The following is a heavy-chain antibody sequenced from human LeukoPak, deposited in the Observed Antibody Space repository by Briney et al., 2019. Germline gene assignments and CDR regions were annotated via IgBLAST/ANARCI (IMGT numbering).Heavy chain of an antibody. CDR2: IYSGGST. J-gene: IGHJ4*02. CDR1: GFTFSSYG. V-gene: IGHV3-23*03. Sequence: GGSLRLSCAASGFTFSSYGMSWVRQAPGKGLEWVSVIYSGGSTYYADSVKGRFTISRDNSKNTLYLQMNTLRAEDTAVYYCAKTGSSRFDYWGQGTLVTVSS. CDR3: AKTGSSRFDY. D-gene: IGHD1-26*01.